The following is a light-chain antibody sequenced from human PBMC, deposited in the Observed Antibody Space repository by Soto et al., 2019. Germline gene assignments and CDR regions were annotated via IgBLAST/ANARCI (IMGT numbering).Light chain of an antibody. CDR3: HVWDSSSDYYV. J-gene: IGLJ1*01. CDR2: DDS. V-gene: IGLV3-21*02. Sequence: SYVLTQPPSVSVAPGQTARITCGGNNIGGKSVHWYQQKPGQAPVLVVYDDSDRPSGIPDRFSGSNSGDTATLTIRRVEAGDEADYYCHVWDSSSDYYVFGTGTKV. CDR1: NIGGKS.